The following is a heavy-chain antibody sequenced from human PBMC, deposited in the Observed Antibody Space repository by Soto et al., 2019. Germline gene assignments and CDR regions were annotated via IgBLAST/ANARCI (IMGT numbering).Heavy chain of an antibody. Sequence: QVQLVESGGGLVKPGGSLRLSCAASGFTFSDFYMSWIRQAPGKGLEWISYISSSGTTTYYTDSVKGRFTISRDNAKNSLYLQMNTLRQGDTAVYYCARIWGGGGYALIYWGQGTLVTVSS. J-gene: IGHJ4*02. CDR2: ISSSGTTT. V-gene: IGHV3-11*01. CDR1: GFTFSDFY. D-gene: IGHD2-8*01. CDR3: ARIWGGGGYALIY.